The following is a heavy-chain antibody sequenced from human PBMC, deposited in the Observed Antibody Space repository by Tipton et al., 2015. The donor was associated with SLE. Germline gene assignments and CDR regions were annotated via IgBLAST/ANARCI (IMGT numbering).Heavy chain of an antibody. V-gene: IGHV4-34*01. CDR1: GGSFSRYY. CDR3: ARRPSYYSGSGSYQAFAG. Sequence: TLSLTCAVFGGSFSRYYWSWFPPPPAKGLGWIGEINHIGNNNYNPSLKSRVTISVDTSKNQFSLKLSSVTAADTAVYYCARRPSYYSGSGSYQAFAGWGQGLKVTVPS. D-gene: IGHD3-10*01. CDR2: INHIGNN. J-gene: IGHJ3*01.